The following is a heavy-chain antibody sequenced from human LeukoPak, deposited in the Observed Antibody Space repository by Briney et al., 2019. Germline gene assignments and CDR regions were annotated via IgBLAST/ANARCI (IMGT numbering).Heavy chain of an antibody. CDR1: GFTFTNAW. V-gene: IGHV3-15*01. D-gene: IGHD3-10*01. CDR2: IKSKTDGETT. J-gene: IGHJ4*02. CDR3: TTDLGTYYHGSQRLIPIDY. Sequence: NPGGSLILSCVDSGFTFTNAWMSWVRQAPGKGLEWIGRIKSKTDGETTNYAEPVRGRFTISRDDSKSAVYLQMNSLKIEDTAVYYCTTDLGTYYHGSQRLIPIDYWGQGTLVTVSS.